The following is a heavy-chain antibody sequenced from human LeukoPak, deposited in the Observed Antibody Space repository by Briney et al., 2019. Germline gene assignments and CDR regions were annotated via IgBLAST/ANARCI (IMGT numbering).Heavy chain of an antibody. CDR2: MSHSGST. D-gene: IGHD3-3*01. Sequence: SETLSLTCAVYGGPFSGYYWCWIRHPPGQGLDWIGEMSHSGSTNCNTSHRRRVTISVDTSINQFSLKVSSVTAADTAVYYCARGRRTYDFWSGYKDAFDIWGQGTMVTVSS. CDR3: ARGRRTYDFWSGYKDAFDI. V-gene: IGHV4-34*01. J-gene: IGHJ3*02. CDR1: GGPFSGYY.